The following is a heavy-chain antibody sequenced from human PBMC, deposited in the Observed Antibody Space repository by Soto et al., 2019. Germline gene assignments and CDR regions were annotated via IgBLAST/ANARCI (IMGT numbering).Heavy chain of an antibody. Sequence: GGSLRLSCAASGFTFSDYAMHWVRQAPGKGLEWVSGISGSGGITYYADSVKGRFTISRDNSKNTLYLQLNSLRAEDTAVYYCAQSKVGATSNYFDYWGQGTLVTVSS. V-gene: IGHV3-23*01. D-gene: IGHD1-26*01. CDR1: GFTFSDYA. J-gene: IGHJ4*02. CDR2: ISGSGGIT. CDR3: AQSKVGATSNYFDY.